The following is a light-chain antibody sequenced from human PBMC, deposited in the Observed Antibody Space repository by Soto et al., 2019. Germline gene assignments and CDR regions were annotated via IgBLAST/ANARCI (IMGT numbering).Light chain of an antibody. CDR3: QQSYTTPPT. CDR1: QSISSY. J-gene: IGKJ4*01. Sequence: DSQITVYQFSLSASVGDRVTITFRASQSISSYLNWYQQKPGKAPKLLIYAASSLQSGVPSRFSGSGSGTDFTLTITSLQPEAFATYYCQQSYTTPPTFGGGTKV. CDR2: AAS. V-gene: IGKV1-39*01.